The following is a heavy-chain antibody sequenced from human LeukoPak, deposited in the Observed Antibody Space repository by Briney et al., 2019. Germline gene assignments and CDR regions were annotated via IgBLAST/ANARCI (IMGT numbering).Heavy chain of an antibody. V-gene: IGHV3-7*03. CDR2: IKQDGSEK. CDR1: GFTFSSYW. D-gene: IGHD6-13*01. Sequence: GGSLRLSCAASGFTFSSYWMSWVRQAPGKGLEWVANIKQDGSEKYYVDSVKGRFTISRDNAKNSLYLQMNSLRAEDTAFYYCARGAGAGTSQAGAPLYYFDYWGQGTLVTVSS. CDR3: ARGAGAGTSQAGAPLYYFDY. J-gene: IGHJ4*02.